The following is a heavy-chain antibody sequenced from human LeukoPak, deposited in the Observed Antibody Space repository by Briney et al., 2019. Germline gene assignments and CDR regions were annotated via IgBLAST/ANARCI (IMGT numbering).Heavy chain of an antibody. CDR1: GFTFSGSD. CDR3: TKYRSGHY. D-gene: IGHD6-19*01. V-gene: IGHV3-73*01. CDR2: ITTKASNYAT. J-gene: IGHJ4*02. Sequence: GGSLRLSCEASGFTFSGSDIHWVRQASGKGLEWVGRITTKASNYATAYGASVKGRFTISRDDSENTAYLQMNSLKTEDTAVYYCTKYRSGHYWGQGTLVTVSS.